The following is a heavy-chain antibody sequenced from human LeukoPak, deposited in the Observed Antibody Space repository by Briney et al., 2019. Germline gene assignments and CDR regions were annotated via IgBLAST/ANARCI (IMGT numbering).Heavy chain of an antibody. J-gene: IGHJ4*02. CDR1: GFTFSSYS. D-gene: IGHD3-3*01. CDR2: ISTTSTYI. Sequence: GGSLRLSCAASGFTFSSYSMAWVRQAPGKGLEWVSSISTTSTYIFYGDSVKGRFTISRDNAKNSLSLQMSSLRAEDTAVYYCARDRNTDFWSGYYTNYFDYWGQGTLVIVSS. V-gene: IGHV3-21*01. CDR3: ARDRNTDFWSGYYTNYFDY.